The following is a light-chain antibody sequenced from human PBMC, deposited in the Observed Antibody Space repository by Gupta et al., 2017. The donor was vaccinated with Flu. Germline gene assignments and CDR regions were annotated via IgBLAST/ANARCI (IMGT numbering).Light chain of an antibody. Sequence: TCSGDKLGNKFSSWYQQKPGQSPVLVIHQDNKRPSGIPERFSGSNAGNTATLTIGGTQSMDEADYYCQAWDTTTGVFGGGTKLTVL. CDR1: KLGNKF. J-gene: IGLJ2*01. V-gene: IGLV3-1*01. CDR2: QDN. CDR3: QAWDTTTGV.